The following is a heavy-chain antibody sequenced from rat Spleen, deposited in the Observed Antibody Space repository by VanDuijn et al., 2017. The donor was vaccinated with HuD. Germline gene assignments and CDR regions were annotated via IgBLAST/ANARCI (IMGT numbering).Heavy chain of an antibody. J-gene: IGHJ2*01. CDR3: ARRDSGYTDYFDY. D-gene: IGHD1-4*01. V-gene: IGHV5-29*01. Sequence: EVQLVESGGGLVQPGRSLKLSCAASGFTFSNYGMAWVRQAPTKGLEWVATLSYDGITTYYRDSVKGRFTISRDIAKSTLFLQMDSLGSEDTATFYCARRDSGYTDYFDYWGQGGMVTVSS. CDR1: GFTFSNYG. CDR2: LSYDGITT.